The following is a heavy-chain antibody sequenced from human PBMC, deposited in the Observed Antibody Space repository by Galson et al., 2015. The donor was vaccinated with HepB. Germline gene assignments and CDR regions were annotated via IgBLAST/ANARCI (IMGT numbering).Heavy chain of an antibody. J-gene: IGHJ4*02. CDR1: GYSFTSYF. V-gene: IGHV5-51*01. CDR2: IYPGDSDT. D-gene: IGHD2-15*01. Sequence: QSGAEVKKPGESRRISCKGSGYSFTSYFITWVRQMPGKGLEWMGIIYPGDSDTKYGPSFQGQVTISADKSITTAYLQWSSLKASDSAIYYCARQSRYCSGANCYHFDYWGQGTLVAVSS. CDR3: ARQSRYCSGANCYHFDY.